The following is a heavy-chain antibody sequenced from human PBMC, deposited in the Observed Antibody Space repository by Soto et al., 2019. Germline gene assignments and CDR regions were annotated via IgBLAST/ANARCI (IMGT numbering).Heavy chain of an antibody. Sequence: SETLSLTCVISGSSISSGGYSWSWIRQPPGKGLEWIGYIYHSGSTYYNPSLKSRVTISVDRSKNQFSLKLSSVTAADTAVYYCASGPIGDYTDGFDYWGQGTLVTVSS. CDR2: IYHSGST. CDR3: ASGPIGDYTDGFDY. J-gene: IGHJ4*02. CDR1: GSSISSGGYS. D-gene: IGHD4-17*01. V-gene: IGHV4-30-2*01.